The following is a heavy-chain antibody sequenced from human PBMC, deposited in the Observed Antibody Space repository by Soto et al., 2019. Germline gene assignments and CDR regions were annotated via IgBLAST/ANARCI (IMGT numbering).Heavy chain of an antibody. D-gene: IGHD6-13*01. J-gene: IGHJ6*02. CDR2: IIPIFGTA. CDR3: ASSYSSSWYSVGGAYYYGMDV. Sequence: QVQLVQSGAEVKKPGSSVKVSCKASGGTFSSYAISWVRQAPGQGLEWMGGIIPIFGTANYAQKFQGRVTITADETTSTAYMGLSSLRSEDTAVYYCASSYSSSWYSVGGAYYYGMDVWGQGTTVTVSS. CDR1: GGTFSSYA. V-gene: IGHV1-69*01.